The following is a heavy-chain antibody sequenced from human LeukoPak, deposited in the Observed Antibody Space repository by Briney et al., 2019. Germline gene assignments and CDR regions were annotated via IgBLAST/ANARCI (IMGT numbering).Heavy chain of an antibody. CDR2: INWNGGST. J-gene: IGHJ4*02. CDR3: AKGGSSSWYGGAYYFDY. CDR1: GFTFDDYG. V-gene: IGHV3-20*04. D-gene: IGHD6-13*01. Sequence: GGSLRLSCAASGFTFDDYGMSWVRQAPGKGLEWVSGINWNGGSTGYADSVKGRFTISRDNSKNSLYMQMNSLRAEDTALYYCAKGGSSSWYGGAYYFDYWGQGTLVTVSS.